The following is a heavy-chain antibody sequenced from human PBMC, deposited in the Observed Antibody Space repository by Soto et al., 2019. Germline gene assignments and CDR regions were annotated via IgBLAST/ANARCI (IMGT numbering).Heavy chain of an antibody. V-gene: IGHV4-34*01. CDR2: INHSGST. Sequence: PSETLSLTCAVYGGSFSGYYWSWIRQPPGKGLEWIGEINHSGSTNYNPSLKSRATISVDTSKNQFSLKLSSVTAADTAVYYCARSQFNYDILTGRHNWFDPWGQGTLVTVSS. D-gene: IGHD3-9*01. CDR1: GGSFSGYY. CDR3: ARSQFNYDILTGRHNWFDP. J-gene: IGHJ5*02.